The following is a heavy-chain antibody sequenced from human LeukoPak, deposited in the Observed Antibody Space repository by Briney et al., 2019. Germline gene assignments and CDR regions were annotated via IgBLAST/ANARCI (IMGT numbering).Heavy chain of an antibody. D-gene: IGHD5-12*01. J-gene: IGHJ6*03. CDR1: GGSMSSSNYF. CDR3: ARGNRSKWLRFDYYMDV. CDR2: IYYSGST. V-gene: IGHV4-31*03. Sequence: PSETLSLTCSVSGGSMSSSNYFWAWIRQPPGKGLEWIGYIYYSGSTYYNPSLKSRVTISVDTSKNQFSLKLSSVTAADTAVYYCARGNRSKWLRFDYYMDVWGKGTTVTVSS.